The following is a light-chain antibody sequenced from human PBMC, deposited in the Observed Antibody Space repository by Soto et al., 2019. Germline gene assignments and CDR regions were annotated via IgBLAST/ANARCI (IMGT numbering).Light chain of an antibody. CDR3: QQYESLPPR. CDR2: DAS. Sequence: DLLMTQSPSSLSASVGDRVTITCQASQGINNYLNWYQQKPGKPPTLLIYDASNLEPGVPSRFSGMGSGTDFTFSITNLQPEDVATYYCQQYESLPPRFGPGTTVEIK. J-gene: IGKJ3*01. CDR1: QGINNY. V-gene: IGKV1-33*01.